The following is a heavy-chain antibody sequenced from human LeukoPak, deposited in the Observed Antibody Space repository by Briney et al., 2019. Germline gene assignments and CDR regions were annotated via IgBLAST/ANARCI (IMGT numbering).Heavy chain of an antibody. CDR2: INPSGGST. J-gene: IGHJ3*02. CDR3: ARGGGYSSSFSAFDI. Sequence: ASVKVSCKASGYTFTSYGISWVRQAPGQGLEWMGIINPSGGSTSYAQKFQGRVTMTRDTSTSTVYMELSSLRSEDTAVYYCARGGGYSSSFSAFDIWGQGTMVTVSS. D-gene: IGHD6-6*01. V-gene: IGHV1-46*01. CDR1: GYTFTSYG.